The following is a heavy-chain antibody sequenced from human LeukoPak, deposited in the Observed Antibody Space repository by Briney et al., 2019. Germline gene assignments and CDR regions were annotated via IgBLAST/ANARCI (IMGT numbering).Heavy chain of an antibody. CDR3: VKEKYSSSPFDY. J-gene: IGHJ4*02. CDR1: GFTFIDYD. CDR2: IGIRGDT. D-gene: IGHD6-6*01. Sequence: PGGSLRLSCAASGFTFIDYDMHWVRQVIGKGLEWVSAIGIRGDTHYSGSVKGRFTISRENAESSLYLQMNSLRAEDAALYYCVKEKYSSSPFDYWGPGTLVSVSS. V-gene: IGHV3-13*01.